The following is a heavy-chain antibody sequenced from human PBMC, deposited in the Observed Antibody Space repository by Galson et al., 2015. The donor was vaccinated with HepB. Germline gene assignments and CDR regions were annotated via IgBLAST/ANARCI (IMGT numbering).Heavy chain of an antibody. CDR1: GFTFNSYS. D-gene: IGHD3-9*01. CDR3: ARYDDLFYFDY. J-gene: IGHJ4*02. Sequence: SLRLSCAASGFTFNSYSINWVRQAPGQGLEWVSSISSGGTYIYYADSVKGRFTISRDNAKNSLYLQMNSLRAEDTAVYYCARYDDLFYFDYGGQGTLVTVSS. CDR2: ISSGGTYI. V-gene: IGHV3-21*01.